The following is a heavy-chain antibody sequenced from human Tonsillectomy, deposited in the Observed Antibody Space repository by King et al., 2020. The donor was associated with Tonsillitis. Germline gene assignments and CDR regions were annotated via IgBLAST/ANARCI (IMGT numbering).Heavy chain of an antibody. D-gene: IGHD6-13*01. J-gene: IGHJ3*02. CDR3: AKSSVWSVGAFDI. CDR2: ISGSGDST. V-gene: IGHV3-23*04. CDR1: GFTFSSYA. Sequence: VQLVESGGGLVQPGGSLRLSCAASGFTFSSYAMTWVRQAPGKGLEGVSTISGSGDSTYHADSVKGRFTISRDNSKNTLYLQMNSLRAEDTAVYYCAKSSVWSVGAFDIWGQGTMVTVSS.